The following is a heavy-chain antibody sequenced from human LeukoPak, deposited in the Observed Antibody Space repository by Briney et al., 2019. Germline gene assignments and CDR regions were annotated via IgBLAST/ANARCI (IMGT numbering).Heavy chain of an antibody. V-gene: IGHV4-39*07. CDR2: IYYSGST. J-gene: IGHJ4*01. Sequence: PSETLSLTCTVSGGSISSSNYYWGWIRQPPGKGLEWIGSIYYSGSTYYNPSLKSRVTISVDMSKKEFYLKLHSVTAADTAVYHCASFEGAFDNWGHGTLVTVSS. CDR1: GGSISSSNYY. CDR3: ASFEGAFDN.